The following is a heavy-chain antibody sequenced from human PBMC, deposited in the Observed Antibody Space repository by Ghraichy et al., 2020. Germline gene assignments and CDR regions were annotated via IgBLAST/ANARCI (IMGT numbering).Heavy chain of an antibody. J-gene: IGHJ6*03. V-gene: IGHV3-48*03. CDR3: VRLGYCSSSSCSHMDV. CDR2: ISSNVITI. D-gene: IGHD2-2*01. CDR1: GFTFSSYE. Sequence: GGSLRLSCAASGFTFSSYEMNWVRQAPGRGLEWVSYISSNVITIYYADSVKGRFTISRDNAKNSLYLQMNSLRAEDTAVYYCVRLGYCSSSSCSHMDVWGKGTTVTVSS.